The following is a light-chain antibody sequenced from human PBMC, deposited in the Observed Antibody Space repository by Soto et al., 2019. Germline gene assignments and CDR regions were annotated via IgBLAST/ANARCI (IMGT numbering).Light chain of an antibody. CDR1: SSNIGAGYD. CDR3: QSYDSSLNSYV. J-gene: IGLJ1*01. Sequence: QSVLTQPPSVSGAPGQRVTITCTGSSSNIGAGYDVHWYQQLPRTSPKLLIYGNTNRPSGVPERFSGSNSSTSASASLALTGLQAGDEADYYCQSYDSSLNSYVFGPGTKLTVL. CDR2: GNT. V-gene: IGLV1-40*01.